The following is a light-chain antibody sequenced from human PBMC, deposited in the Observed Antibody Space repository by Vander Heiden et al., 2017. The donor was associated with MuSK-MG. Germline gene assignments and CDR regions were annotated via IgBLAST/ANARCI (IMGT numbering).Light chain of an antibody. CDR2: KVS. Sequence: DIQMTQSPSTLSASVGDRVTITCRASQSVSSRLAWYQQKPGKAPKLLIYKVSNLESGVPSRFSGSGSGTEFTLTISSLQPDDFATYYCQQYNRDSPWTFGQRTKVEIK. V-gene: IGKV1-5*03. CDR3: QQYNRDSPWT. CDR1: QSVSSR. J-gene: IGKJ1*01.